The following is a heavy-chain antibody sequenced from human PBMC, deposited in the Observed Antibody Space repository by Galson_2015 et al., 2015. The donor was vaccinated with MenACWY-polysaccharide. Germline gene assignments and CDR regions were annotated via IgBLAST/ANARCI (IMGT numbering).Heavy chain of an antibody. CDR3: ARVPSGGAVAGSNFFAS. CDR1: GFTFSSYA. D-gene: IGHD6-19*01. J-gene: IGHJ4*02. CDR2: ISYDGSNK. Sequence: SLRLSCAASGFTFSSYAVHWVRQAPGEGLEWVAVISYDGSNKYYADSVKGRFTISRDNSRNRLYLQISSLRTEDTAVYYCARVPSGGAVAGSNFFASWGQGTLVTVSS. V-gene: IGHV3-30-3*01.